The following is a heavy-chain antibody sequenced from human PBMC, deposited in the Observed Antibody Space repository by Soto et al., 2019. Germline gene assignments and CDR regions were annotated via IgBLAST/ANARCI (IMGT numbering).Heavy chain of an antibody. CDR1: GGSISSYY. CDR2: IYYSGST. Sequence: SETLSLTCTVSGGSISSYYWSWIRQPPGKGLEWIGYIYYSGSTNYNPSLKSRVTISVDTSKNQLSLKLSSVTAADTAVYYCARVLTIFGVVIEYYYYMDVWGKGTTVTVSS. J-gene: IGHJ6*03. D-gene: IGHD3-3*01. CDR3: ARVLTIFGVVIEYYYYMDV. V-gene: IGHV4-59*01.